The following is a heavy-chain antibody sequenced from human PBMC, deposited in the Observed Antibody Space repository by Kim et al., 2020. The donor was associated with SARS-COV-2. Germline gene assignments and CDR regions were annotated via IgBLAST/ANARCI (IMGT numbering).Heavy chain of an antibody. CDR3: ARALGGSIVSLFDI. Sequence: ADSVKGRFTISRDNSKNTLYLQMNSLRAEDTAVYYCARALGGSIVSLFDIWGQGTMVTVSS. J-gene: IGHJ3*02. D-gene: IGHD1-26*01. V-gene: IGHV3-30*07.